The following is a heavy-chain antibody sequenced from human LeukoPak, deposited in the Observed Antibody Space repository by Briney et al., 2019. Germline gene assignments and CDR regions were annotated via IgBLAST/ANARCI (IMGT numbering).Heavy chain of an antibody. V-gene: IGHV4-34*01. Sequence: SETLSLTCAVYGGSFSGYYWSWIRQPPGKGLEWIGEINHSGSTNYNPSLKSRVTISVDTSKNQFSLKLSSVTAADTAVYYCARSPSDWFDPWGQGTLVTVSS. J-gene: IGHJ5*02. CDR3: ARSPSDWFDP. CDR1: GGSFSGYY. CDR2: INHSGST.